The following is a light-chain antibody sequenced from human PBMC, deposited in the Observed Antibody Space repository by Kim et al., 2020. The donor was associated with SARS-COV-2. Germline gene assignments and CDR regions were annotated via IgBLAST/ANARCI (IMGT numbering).Light chain of an antibody. V-gene: IGLV7-43*01. CDR3: LFYYDNTWV. J-gene: IGLJ3*02. CDR1: TGPVTSGSF. CDR2: STS. Sequence: QAVVTQEPSLTVSPGGTVTLTCASSTGPVTSGSFVNWFQQKPGQVPWALIYSTSNKHSWTPARFSGSLLGGKAALTLSEARPEDEADYYCLFYYDNTWVFGGGTKLTVL.